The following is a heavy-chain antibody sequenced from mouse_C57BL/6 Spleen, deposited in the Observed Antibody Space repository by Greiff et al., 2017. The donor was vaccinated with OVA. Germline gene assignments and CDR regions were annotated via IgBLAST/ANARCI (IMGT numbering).Heavy chain of an antibody. CDR2: IWSGGST. CDR3: ASYYYGTKSYAMDY. CDR1: GFSFTSYG. V-gene: IGHV2-2*01. D-gene: IGHD1-1*01. Sequence: QVQLQQSGPGLVQPSQSLSITCTVSGFSFTSYGVHWVRQSPGKGLEWLGVIWSGGSTDYNAAFISRLSISKDNSKSQVFFKMNSLQADDTAIYYCASYYYGTKSYAMDYWGQGTSVTVSS. J-gene: IGHJ4*01.